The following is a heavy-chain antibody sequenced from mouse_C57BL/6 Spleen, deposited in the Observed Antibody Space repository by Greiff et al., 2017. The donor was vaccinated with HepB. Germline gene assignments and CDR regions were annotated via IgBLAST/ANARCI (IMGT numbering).Heavy chain of an antibody. CDR3: ARELPGPHDYSMDY. D-gene: IGHD4-1*01. CDR2: INPSSGYT. CDR1: GYTFTSYT. V-gene: IGHV1-4*01. Sequence: QVQLQQSGAELARPGASVKMSCKASGYTFTSYTMHWVKQRPGQGLEWIGYINPSSGYTKYNQKFKDKSTLTADKSSSTAYMQLSSLTSEDSSVYYCARELPGPHDYSMDYWGQGTSVTVSS. J-gene: IGHJ4*01.